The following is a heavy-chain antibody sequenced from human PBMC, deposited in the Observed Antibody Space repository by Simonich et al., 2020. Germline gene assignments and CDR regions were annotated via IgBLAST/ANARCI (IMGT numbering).Heavy chain of an antibody. Sequence: QVQLQESGPGLVKPSETLSLTCTVSGGSISSYYWSWIRQPPGKGLEWIGYIYYSGSTHYNPSLKSRVTISVDTPKNQFSLKRSSVTAADTAVYYCARHDRWLQFYFDYWGQGTLVTVSS. D-gene: IGHD5-12*01. J-gene: IGHJ4*02. CDR3: ARHDRWLQFYFDY. CDR2: IYYSGST. CDR1: GGSISSYY. V-gene: IGHV4-59*08.